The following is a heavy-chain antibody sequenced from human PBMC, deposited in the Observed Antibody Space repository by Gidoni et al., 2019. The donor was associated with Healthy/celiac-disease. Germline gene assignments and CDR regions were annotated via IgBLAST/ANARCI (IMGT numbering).Heavy chain of an antibody. V-gene: IGHV3-11*01. Sequence: QVQLVESGGGLVKPGGSLRLSCAASGFPFSDSYMSWIRQAPGKGLEWVSYISSSGSTIYYADSVKGRFTISRDNAKNSLYLQMNSLRAEDTAVYYCARGPMTTVTTLNYYGMDVWGQGTTVTVSS. CDR1: GFPFSDSY. CDR2: ISSSGSTI. J-gene: IGHJ6*02. D-gene: IGHD4-4*01. CDR3: ARGPMTTVTTLNYYGMDV.